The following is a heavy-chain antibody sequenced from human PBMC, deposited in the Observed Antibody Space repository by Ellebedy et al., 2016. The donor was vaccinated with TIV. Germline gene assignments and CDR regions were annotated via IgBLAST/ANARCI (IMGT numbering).Heavy chain of an antibody. CDR3: ARHARYSGSDGYENYFDL. V-gene: IGHV5-51*01. Sequence: GGSLRLSCKGSGYNFTRHWIGWVRQMPGTGLEWMGIIYPGDSDTRYSPSFQGHVTFSVDKSVSTAYLQWGSLEASDTAMYYCARHARYSGSDGYENYFDLWGRGTLVTVS. J-gene: IGHJ4*02. CDR1: GYNFTRHW. D-gene: IGHD3-16*01. CDR2: IYPGDSDT.